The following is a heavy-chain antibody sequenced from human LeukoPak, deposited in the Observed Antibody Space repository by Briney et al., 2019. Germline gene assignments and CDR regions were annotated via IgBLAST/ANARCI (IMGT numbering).Heavy chain of an antibody. V-gene: IGHV4-34*01. J-gene: IGHJ3*02. Sequence: PSETLSLTCAVYGGPFSGYYWSWIRQPPGKGLEWIGEINHSGSLNYNPSLKSRVTISIDTSKNQFSLKLSPVTAADTAVYYCARDLSDYYGSGSYRPIDAFDIWGQGTMVTVSS. D-gene: IGHD3-10*01. CDR2: INHSGSL. CDR3: ARDLSDYYGSGSYRPIDAFDI. CDR1: GGPFSGYY.